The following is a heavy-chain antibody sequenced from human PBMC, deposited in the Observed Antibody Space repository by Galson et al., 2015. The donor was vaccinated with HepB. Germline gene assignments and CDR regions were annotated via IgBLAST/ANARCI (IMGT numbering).Heavy chain of an antibody. CDR2: IKSKTDGGTT. CDR3: TTDRWGGYEPYFDY. CDR1: GLTLSNAW. J-gene: IGHJ4*02. V-gene: IGHV3-15*07. D-gene: IGHD6-19*01. Sequence: SLRLSCAASGLTLSNAWMNWVRQASGKGQEWVGRIKSKTDGGTTDYAAPVKGRFTISRDDSKNTLYLQMNSLKTEDTAVYYCTTDRWGGYEPYFDYWGQGTLVTVSS.